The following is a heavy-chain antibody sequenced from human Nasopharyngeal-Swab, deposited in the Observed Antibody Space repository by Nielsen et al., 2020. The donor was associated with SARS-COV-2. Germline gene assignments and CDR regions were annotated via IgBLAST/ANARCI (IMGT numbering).Heavy chain of an antibody. CDR1: GGSISSSSYC. Sequence: SETLSLTCTVSGGSISSSSYCWGWIRQPPGKGLEWIGSIYYSGSTYYNPSLKSRVTISVDTSKNQFSLKLSSVTAADTAVYYCARAYRYSNYRWFDPWGQGTLVTVSS. D-gene: IGHD4-11*01. V-gene: IGHV4-39*07. J-gene: IGHJ5*02. CDR3: ARAYRYSNYRWFDP. CDR2: IYYSGST.